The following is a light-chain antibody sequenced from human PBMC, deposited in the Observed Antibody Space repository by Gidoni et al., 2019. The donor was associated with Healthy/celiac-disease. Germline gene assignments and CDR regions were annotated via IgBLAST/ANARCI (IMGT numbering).Light chain of an antibody. J-gene: IGLJ1*01. Sequence: SYVLTQPPSVSVAPGKTARITCGGNNIRSKSVHWYQQKPGQAPVLVIYYDSDRTSGIPERFSGSNSGNTATRTISRVEAGDEADYYCQVWDSSSDQGVFGTGTKVTVL. CDR1: NIRSKS. V-gene: IGLV3-21*04. CDR3: QVWDSSSDQGV. CDR2: YDS.